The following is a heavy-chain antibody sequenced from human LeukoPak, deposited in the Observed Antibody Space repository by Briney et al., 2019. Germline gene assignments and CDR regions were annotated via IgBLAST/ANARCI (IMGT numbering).Heavy chain of an antibody. CDR2: TYYSGNT. V-gene: IGHV4-31*03. CDR3: ATRGYGSTWHPQN. CDR1: GGSISSGVYY. J-gene: IGHJ4*02. Sequence: SETLSLTCTVSGGSISSGVYYWSWIRQHPGKGLEWIGYTYYSGNTYYNPSLKSRVTISVDTSKNQFSLKLSSVTDADTAVYYCATRGYGSTWHPQNWGQGTLVTVSS. D-gene: IGHD6-13*01.